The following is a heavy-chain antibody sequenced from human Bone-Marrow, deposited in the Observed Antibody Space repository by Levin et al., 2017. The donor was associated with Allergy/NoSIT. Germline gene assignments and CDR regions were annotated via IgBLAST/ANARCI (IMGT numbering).Heavy chain of an antibody. D-gene: IGHD3-3*01. CDR2: IIPLLGSA. CDR3: ARQVLRFLERDYYYYYMDV. J-gene: IGHJ6*03. V-gene: IGHV1-69*13. Sequence: SVKVSCKASGGVFSSFAISWVRLAPGRGLEWMGGIIPLLGSANYAQKFQDRVTITADESTSTAYMELTSLRSEDTAVYFCARQVLRFLERDYYYYYMDVWGKGTTVTVSS. CDR1: GGVFSSFA.